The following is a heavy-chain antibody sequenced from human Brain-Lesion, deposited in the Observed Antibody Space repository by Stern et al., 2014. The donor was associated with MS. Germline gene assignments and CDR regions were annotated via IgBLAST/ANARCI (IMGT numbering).Heavy chain of an antibody. CDR3: ATLSPGAGGNYYRHFDY. V-gene: IGHV1-24*01. CDR2: FVPEDGET. Sequence: QDQLVQSGAEVKKPGASVKVSCKVSGYTLTELSMHWVRPAPRKGLEWMGGFVPEDGETIYAQKFQGRVTMTEDTSTDTAYMELSSLRSEDTAVYYCATLSPGAGGNYYRHFDYWGQGTLVTVSS. D-gene: IGHD1-26*01. J-gene: IGHJ4*02. CDR1: GYTLTELS.